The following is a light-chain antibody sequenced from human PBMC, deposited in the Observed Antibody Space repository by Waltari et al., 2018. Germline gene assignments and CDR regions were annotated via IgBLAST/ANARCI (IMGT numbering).Light chain of an antibody. V-gene: IGKV2-30*01. Sequence: SQLNGRGNTYMNWIEQRQGQSRRRLIYQVSIRDSGVTDRCSGSGSGTDFKLKMSRVEAEDVSVYYCMQGTHWPRTVGEGTKVEIK. J-gene: IGKJ1*01. CDR1: SQLNGRGNTY. CDR3: MQGTHWPRT. CDR2: QVS.